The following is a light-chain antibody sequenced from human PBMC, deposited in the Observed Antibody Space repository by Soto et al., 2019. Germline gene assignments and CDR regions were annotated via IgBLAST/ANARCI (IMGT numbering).Light chain of an antibody. CDR2: EVS. V-gene: IGKV1-9*01. CDR1: QGGSSH. Sequence: DIQMTQSPSTLSASVGDRVTITCRASQGGSSHLAWHQQRPGKAPKLLIYEVSTLQSGVPSRFSGSGSGTEFSLTISSLQTDDFATYYCQHLNGYPITFGQGTRSEIK. J-gene: IGKJ5*01. CDR3: QHLNGYPIT.